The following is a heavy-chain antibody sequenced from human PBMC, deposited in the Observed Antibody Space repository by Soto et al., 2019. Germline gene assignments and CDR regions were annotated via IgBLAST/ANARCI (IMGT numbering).Heavy chain of an antibody. Sequence: ASETLSLTCAVSGGSISSSNWWSWVRQPPGKGLEWIGEIYHSGSTNYNPSLKSRVTISVDKSKNQFSLKLSSVTAADTAVYYCASLTIRYNWNYWDYWGQGTLVTVSS. J-gene: IGHJ4*02. V-gene: IGHV4-4*02. D-gene: IGHD1-20*01. CDR1: GGSISSSNW. CDR3: ASLTIRYNWNYWDY. CDR2: IYHSGST.